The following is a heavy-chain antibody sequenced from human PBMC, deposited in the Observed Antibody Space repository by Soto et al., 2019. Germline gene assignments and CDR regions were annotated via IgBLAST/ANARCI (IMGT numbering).Heavy chain of an antibody. D-gene: IGHD1-1*01. CDR2: IKSDGSST. J-gene: IGHJ6*02. Sequence: PGGSLRLSCAASGFTISNLWMHWVRRAPGKGLVWVSRIKSDGSSTSYADSVKGRFTISRDNAKNTLYLQMNSLRAEDTAVYYCAREVQQPRQTPSSLMDVWGQGTTATVSS. CDR3: AREVQQPRQTPSSLMDV. CDR1: GFTISNLW. V-gene: IGHV3-74*01.